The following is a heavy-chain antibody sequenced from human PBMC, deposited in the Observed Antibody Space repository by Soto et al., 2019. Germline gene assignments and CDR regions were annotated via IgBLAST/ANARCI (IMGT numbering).Heavy chain of an antibody. CDR3: ARGPLAGSPGWYHAFDI. Sequence: GGSLRLSCVASGFTFNKYNMNWVRQAPGKGLEWVSSISGSSYFIYYADSVRGRFTISRDSAKNSLYLQMNSLRAEDTAVYYCARGPLAGSPGWYHAFDIWGQGTMVTVSS. CDR2: ISGSSYFI. J-gene: IGHJ3*02. D-gene: IGHD6-19*01. CDR1: GFTFNKYN. V-gene: IGHV3-21*01.